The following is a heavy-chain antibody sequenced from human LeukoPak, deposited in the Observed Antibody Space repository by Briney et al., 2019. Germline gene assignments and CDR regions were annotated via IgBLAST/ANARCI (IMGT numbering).Heavy chain of an antibody. CDR3: AKDLSADYYDSSGSDY. V-gene: IGHV3-30*02. D-gene: IGHD3-22*01. CDR1: GFTFSSYG. CDR2: IRYDGSNK. Sequence: GGSLRLSCAASGFTFSSYGMHRVRQAPGKGLEWVAFIRYDGSNKYYADSVKGRFTISRDNSKNTLYLQMNSLRAEDTAVYYCAKDLSADYYDSSGSDYWGQGTLVTVSS. J-gene: IGHJ4*02.